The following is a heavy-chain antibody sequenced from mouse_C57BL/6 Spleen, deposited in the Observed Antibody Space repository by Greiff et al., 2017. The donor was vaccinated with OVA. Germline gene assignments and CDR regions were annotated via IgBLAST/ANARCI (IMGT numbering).Heavy chain of an antibody. CDR2: IWSGGST. CDR1: GFSLTSYG. J-gene: IGHJ1*03. D-gene: IGHD2-5*01. Sequence: VKVEESGPGLVQPSQSLSITCTVSGFSLTSYGVHWVRQSPGKGLEWLGVIWSGGSTDYNAAFISRLSISKDNSKSQVFFKMNSLQADDTAIYYCARKDSNYWYFDVWGTGTTVTVSS. CDR3: ARKDSNYWYFDV. V-gene: IGHV2-2*01.